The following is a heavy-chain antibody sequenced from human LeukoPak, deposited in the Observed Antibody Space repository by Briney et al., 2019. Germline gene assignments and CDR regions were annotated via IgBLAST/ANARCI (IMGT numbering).Heavy chain of an antibody. V-gene: IGHV3-48*03. CDR3: ARERPPYYYASSGTMSAFDI. Sequence: GGSLTLSCAASGFTFSSYEMNWVRQAPGKGLEWVSYISSSGSTIYYADSVKGRFTISRDNAKNSLYLQMNSLRAEDTAVYYCARERPPYYYASSGTMSAFDIWGQGTMVTVSS. CDR1: GFTFSSYE. D-gene: IGHD3-22*01. CDR2: ISSSGSTI. J-gene: IGHJ3*02.